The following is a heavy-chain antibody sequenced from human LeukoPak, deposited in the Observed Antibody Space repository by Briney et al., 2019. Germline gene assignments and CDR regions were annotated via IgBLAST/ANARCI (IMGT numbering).Heavy chain of an antibody. CDR2: INPNSGGT. J-gene: IGHJ5*02. D-gene: IGHD2-2*01. CDR3: ARVPSDIVVVPAAPDNWFDP. V-gene: IGHV1-2*02. CDR1: GYTFTSYY. Sequence: ASVKVSCKTSGYTFTSYYMHWMRQAPGQGLEWMGWINPNSGGTNYAQKFQGRVTMTRDTSISTAYMELSRLRSDDTAVYYCARVPSDIVVVPAAPDNWFDPWGQGTLVTVSS.